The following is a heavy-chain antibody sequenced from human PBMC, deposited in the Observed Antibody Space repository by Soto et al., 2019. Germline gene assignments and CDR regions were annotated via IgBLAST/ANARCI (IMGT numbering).Heavy chain of an antibody. Sequence: PGGSLRLSCAASGFTFSSYWMSWVRQAPGKGLEWVANIKQDGSEKYYVDSVKGRFTISRDNAKNSLYLQMNSLRAEDTAVYYCAREGGGYSYGPHFDYWGQGTLVTVSS. CDR3: AREGGGYSYGPHFDY. D-gene: IGHD5-18*01. V-gene: IGHV3-7*01. J-gene: IGHJ4*02. CDR2: IKQDGSEK. CDR1: GFTFSSYW.